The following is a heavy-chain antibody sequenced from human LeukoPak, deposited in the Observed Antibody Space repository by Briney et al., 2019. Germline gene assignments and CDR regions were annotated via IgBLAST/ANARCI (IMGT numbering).Heavy chain of an antibody. CDR3: ARGPTTVTTVFYYYYMDV. Sequence: SETLSPTCTVSGGSISSGSYYWSWIRQPAGKGLEWIGRIYTSGSTNYNPSLKSRVTISVDTSKNQFSLKLSSVTAADTAVYYCARGPTTVTTVFYYYYMDVWGKGTTVTISS. J-gene: IGHJ6*03. V-gene: IGHV4-61*02. CDR1: GGSISSGSYY. CDR2: IYTSGST. D-gene: IGHD4-17*01.